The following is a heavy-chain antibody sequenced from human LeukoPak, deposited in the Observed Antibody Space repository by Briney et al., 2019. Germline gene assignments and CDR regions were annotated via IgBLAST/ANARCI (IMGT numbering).Heavy chain of an antibody. CDR3: ARGRPYSSSWYPRGGWFDP. D-gene: IGHD6-13*01. V-gene: IGHV4-34*01. CDR2: INHSGST. CDR1: GGSFSGYY. J-gene: IGHJ5*02. Sequence: SETLSLTCAVYGGSFSGYYWSWIRQPPGKGLEWIGEINHSGSTNYNPSLKSRVTISVDTSKNQFSLKLSSVTAADTAVYYCARGRPYSSSWYPRGGWFDPWGQGTLVTLSS.